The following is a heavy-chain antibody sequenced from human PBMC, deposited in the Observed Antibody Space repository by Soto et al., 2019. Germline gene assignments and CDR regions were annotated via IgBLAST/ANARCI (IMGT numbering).Heavy chain of an antibody. Sequence: SVKVSCKASGGTFSSYAISWVRQAPGQGLEWMGGIIPIFGTANYAQKFQGRVTITADKSTSTAYMELSSLRSEDTAVYYCASHYYDSSGYYPNWFDPWGQGTLVTVSS. CDR1: GGTFSSYA. CDR3: ASHYYDSSGYYPNWFDP. J-gene: IGHJ5*02. V-gene: IGHV1-69*06. D-gene: IGHD3-22*01. CDR2: IIPIFGTA.